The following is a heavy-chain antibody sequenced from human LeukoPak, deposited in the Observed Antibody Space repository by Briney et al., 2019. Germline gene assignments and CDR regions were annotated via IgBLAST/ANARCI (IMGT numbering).Heavy chain of an antibody. J-gene: IGHJ5*02. D-gene: IGHD2-15*01. V-gene: IGHV3-30*04. CDR1: GFTFSSYA. CDR3: AKDRLGYCSGGSCYSPNWFDP. CDR2: ISYDGSNK. Sequence: PGRSLRLSCAASGFTFSSYAMHWVRQAPGKGLEWVAVISYDGSNKYYADSVKGRFTISRDNSKNTLYLQMNSLRAEDTAVYYCAKDRLGYCSGGSCYSPNWFDPWGQGTLVTVSS.